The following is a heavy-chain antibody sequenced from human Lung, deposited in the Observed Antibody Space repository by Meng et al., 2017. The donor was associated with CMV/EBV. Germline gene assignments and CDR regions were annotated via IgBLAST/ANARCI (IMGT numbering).Heavy chain of an antibody. J-gene: IGHJ5*02. CDR1: GYTFTNYY. Sequence: SGKAAGYTFTNYYLHWVRQAPGQGLEWMGIINPSGGDTSYAKRFQGRVTMTRDTSTSTVYMELSSLRSEDTAMYYCARANYFEWFDPWGQGTLVTVSS. D-gene: IGHD2/OR15-2a*01. V-gene: IGHV1-46*01. CDR3: ARANYFEWFDP. CDR2: INPSGGDT.